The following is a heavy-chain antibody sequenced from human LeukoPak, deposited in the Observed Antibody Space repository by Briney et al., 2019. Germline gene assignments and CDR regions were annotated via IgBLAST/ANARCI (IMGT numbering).Heavy chain of an antibody. V-gene: IGHV3-64D*06. CDR2: ISNNGGST. CDR3: VKVYISGSFDY. J-gene: IGHJ4*02. D-gene: IGHD6-19*01. Sequence: GESLRLSCAASGFTFSSYVMHWVRQAPGKGLEFVSVISNNGGSTFYADSVKGRFTISRDNSKNTLYLQMSSLRDEDTAVYYCVKVYISGSFDYWGQGILVTVSS. CDR1: GFTFSSYV.